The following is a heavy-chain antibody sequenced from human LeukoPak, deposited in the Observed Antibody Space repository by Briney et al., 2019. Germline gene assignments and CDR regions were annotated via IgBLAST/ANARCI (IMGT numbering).Heavy chain of an antibody. D-gene: IGHD3-3*01. J-gene: IGHJ4*02. CDR3: AKDRDFWSGRLDY. V-gene: IGHV3-23*01. CDR2: ISGSGGST. Sequence: PGGSLRLSCAASGFTFSSYAMSWVRQAPGKGLEWVSAISGSGGSTYYADSVKGRFTISRDNSKNTLYLQMNSLRAEDTAVHYCAKDRDFWSGRLDYWGQGTLVTVSS. CDR1: GFTFSSYA.